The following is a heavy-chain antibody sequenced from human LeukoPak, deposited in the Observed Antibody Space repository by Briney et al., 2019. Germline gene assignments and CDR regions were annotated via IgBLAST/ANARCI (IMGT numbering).Heavy chain of an antibody. CDR3: ATLLWFGELFGWFDP. CDR1: GYTLTELS. CDR2: FDPEDGET. D-gene: IGHD3-10*01. J-gene: IGHJ5*02. V-gene: IGHV1-24*01. Sequence: GASVKVSCKVSGYTLTELSMHWVRQAPGKGHEWMGGFDPEDGETIYAQKFQGRVTMTEDTATDTAYMELSSLRSEDTAVYYCATLLWFGELFGWFDPWGQGTLVTVSS.